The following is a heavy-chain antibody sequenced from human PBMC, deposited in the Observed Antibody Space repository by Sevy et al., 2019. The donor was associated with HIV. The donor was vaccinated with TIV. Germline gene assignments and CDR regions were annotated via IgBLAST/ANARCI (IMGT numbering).Heavy chain of an antibody. J-gene: IGHJ3*02. Sequence: ASVKVSCKVSGYTLTELSMHWVRQAPGKGLEWMGGFDPEDGETIYAQKFQGRVTMTEDTSTDTAYMELSSLRSEDTAVYYCATVDSSGYYYDAFDIWGQGTMVTVSS. CDR1: GYTLTELS. CDR3: ATVDSSGYYYDAFDI. V-gene: IGHV1-24*01. CDR2: FDPEDGET. D-gene: IGHD3-22*01.